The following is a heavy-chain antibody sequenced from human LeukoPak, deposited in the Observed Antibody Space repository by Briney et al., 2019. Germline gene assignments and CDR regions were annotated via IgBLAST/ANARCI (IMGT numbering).Heavy chain of an antibody. V-gene: IGHV1-69*13. CDR3: AREGGSGWPFDY. D-gene: IGHD6-19*01. Sequence: SVKVSCKASGCTLRRYALSWVRQAPGQGLEWMGGILPVFDRGNYAQKFHGRVTITADQSTDTAYMELSSLTSEDTAVYYCAREGGSGWPFDYWGQGTLVTVSS. CDR1: GCTLRRYA. CDR2: ILPVFDRG. J-gene: IGHJ4*02.